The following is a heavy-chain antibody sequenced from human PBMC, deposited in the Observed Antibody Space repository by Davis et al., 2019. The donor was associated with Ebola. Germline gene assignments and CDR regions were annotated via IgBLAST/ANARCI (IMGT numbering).Heavy chain of an antibody. CDR2: INPNSGGT. J-gene: IGHJ4*02. D-gene: IGHD3-3*01. CDR1: GYTFTGYY. CDR3: ARGVNDFWSGYYGPPTAY. V-gene: IGHV1-2*02. Sequence: ASVKVSCKASGYTFTGYYIHWVRQAPGHGPEWMGWINPNSGGTNYAQKFQGRVTMTRDTSITTAYMELNRLRSDDTAVYYCARGVNDFWSGYYGPPTAYWGQGTLVTVSS.